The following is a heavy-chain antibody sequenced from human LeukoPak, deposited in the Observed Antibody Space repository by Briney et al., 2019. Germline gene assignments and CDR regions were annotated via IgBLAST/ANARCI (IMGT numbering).Heavy chain of an antibody. CDR2: IRYDGNNK. CDR3: SFDYYDSSGYYYFDY. D-gene: IGHD3-22*01. CDR1: GFTFRSYG. Sequence: GGSLRLSCAASGFTFRSYGMHWVRQAPGKGLEWVAFIRYDGNNKYYADSVKGRFTISRDNSKNTLYLQMNSLKTEDTAVYYCSFDYYDSSGYYYFDYWGQGTLVTVSS. V-gene: IGHV3-30*02. J-gene: IGHJ4*02.